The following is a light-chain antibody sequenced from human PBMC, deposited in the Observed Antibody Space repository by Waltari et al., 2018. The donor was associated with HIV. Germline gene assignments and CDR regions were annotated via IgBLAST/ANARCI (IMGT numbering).Light chain of an antibody. Sequence: DIQLTQSPSFLSASIGDRFSITCRASEDINEFLSWYQQKPGVVPKLLIYAASTLEDEAPSRSSGSVSGTDFTLTISSLHPEDFATYFCQQLNTYPPDTYGAGTKLEI. J-gene: IGKJ2*01. CDR3: QQLNTYPPDT. V-gene: IGKV1-9*01. CDR1: EDINEF. CDR2: AAS.